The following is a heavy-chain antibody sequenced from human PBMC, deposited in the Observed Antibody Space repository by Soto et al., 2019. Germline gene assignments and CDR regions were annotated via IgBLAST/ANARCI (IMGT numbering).Heavy chain of an antibody. CDR3: AKGDLEHDYGDYGIDY. V-gene: IGHV3-23*01. CDR2: ISGSGGST. CDR1: GFTFSSYA. D-gene: IGHD4-17*01. J-gene: IGHJ4*02. Sequence: EVQLLESGGGLVQPGGSLRLSCAASGFTFSSYAMSWVRQAAGKGLEWVSAISGSGGSTYYADSVKGRFTISRDNSKNTLYLQMNSLRAEDTAVYYCAKGDLEHDYGDYGIDYWGQGTLVTVSS.